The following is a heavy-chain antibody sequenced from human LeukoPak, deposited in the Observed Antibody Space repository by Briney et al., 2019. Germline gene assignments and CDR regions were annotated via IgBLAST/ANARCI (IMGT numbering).Heavy chain of an antibody. Sequence: SETLSLTCTVSGGSISSYYWSWIRQPPGKGLEWIGYIYYSGSTNYNPSLKSRVTISVDKSKNQFSLKLSSVTAADTAVYYCARLVVGVEGAFDIWGQGTMVTVSS. CDR1: GGSISSYY. J-gene: IGHJ3*02. V-gene: IGHV4-59*12. D-gene: IGHD1-26*01. CDR3: ARLVVGVEGAFDI. CDR2: IYYSGST.